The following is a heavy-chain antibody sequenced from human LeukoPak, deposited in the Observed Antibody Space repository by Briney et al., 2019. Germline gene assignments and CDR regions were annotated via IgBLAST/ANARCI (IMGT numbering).Heavy chain of an antibody. CDR3: H. Sequence: GGSLTLSCAASGFTFSTYWMHWVRQAPGKGLVWVSRIKSDGSTNYADSVKGRFTISRDNAKNTVSLQMNSLRPEDTGVYYRHWGQGTLVTVSS. J-gene: IGHJ1*01. CDR2: IKSDGST. CDR1: GFTFSTYW. V-gene: IGHV3-74*01.